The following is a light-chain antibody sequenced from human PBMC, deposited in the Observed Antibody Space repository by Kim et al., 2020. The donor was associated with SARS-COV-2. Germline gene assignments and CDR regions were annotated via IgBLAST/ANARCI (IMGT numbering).Light chain of an antibody. J-gene: IGKJ2*01. CDR3: QESYSTPYT. Sequence: DIQMTQSPLSLSASVGDRVTITCRASESIDTYLNWYQQKPGKAPKLLIYAASSLQSGVPLRFSGSGSGTDFTLTISSLQPEDSATYYCQESYSTPYTFGQGPSWRS. CDR1: ESIDTY. CDR2: AAS. V-gene: IGKV1-39*01.